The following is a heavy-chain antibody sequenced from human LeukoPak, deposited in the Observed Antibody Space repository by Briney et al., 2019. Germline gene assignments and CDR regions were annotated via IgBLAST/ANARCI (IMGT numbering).Heavy chain of an antibody. D-gene: IGHD1-26*01. CDR2: ISGSGGIT. V-gene: IGHV3-23*01. CDR1: GFTFSSYA. CDR3: AKDRILANFAGGFDY. J-gene: IGHJ4*02. Sequence: GGSLRLSCAASGFTFSSYAMTWVRQAPGKGLEWVSLISGSGGITYYADSVKGRFTISRDNSKNTLYLQMNSLRAEDTALYYCAKDRILANFAGGFDYWGQGTPVTVSS.